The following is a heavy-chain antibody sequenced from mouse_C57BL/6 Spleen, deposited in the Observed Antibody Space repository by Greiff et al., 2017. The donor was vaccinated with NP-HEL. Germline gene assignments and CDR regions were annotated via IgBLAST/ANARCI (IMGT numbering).Heavy chain of an antibody. D-gene: IGHD1-1*01. CDR3: ARSYGSSHYWYFDV. CDR2: INPGNGGT. CDR1: GYTFTSYW. Sequence: QVQLQQPGTELVKPGASVKLSCKASGYTFTSYWMPWVKQRPGQGLEWIGNINPGNGGTNYNEKFKSKATLTVDKSSSTAYMQLSSLTSEDSAVYYCARSYGSSHYWYFDVWGTGTTVTVSS. V-gene: IGHV1-53*01. J-gene: IGHJ1*03.